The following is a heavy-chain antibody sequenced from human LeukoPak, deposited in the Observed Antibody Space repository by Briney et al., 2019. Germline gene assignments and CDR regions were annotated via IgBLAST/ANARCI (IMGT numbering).Heavy chain of an antibody. Sequence: GGSLRLSCAASGFTVSYNYMTWVRQAPGKGLEWVSIIYSGGSTYYADSVKGRFTISRDKSKNTLYLQMNSLRVEDTAVYYCAKTPRRWYYYDSSGSTGGYFDYWGQGTLVTVSS. CDR1: GFTVSYNY. D-gene: IGHD3-22*01. CDR3: AKTPRRWYYYDSSGSTGGYFDY. J-gene: IGHJ4*02. V-gene: IGHV3-53*01. CDR2: IYSGGST.